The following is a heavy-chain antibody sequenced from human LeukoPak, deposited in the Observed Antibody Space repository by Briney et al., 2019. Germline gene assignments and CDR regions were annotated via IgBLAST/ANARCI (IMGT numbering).Heavy chain of an antibody. V-gene: IGHV1-24*01. CDR3: ATDRYSSSSFDY. CDR1: GGTFNNYA. CDR2: FDPEDGET. Sequence: ASVKVSCKASGGTFNNYAFSWVRPAPGQGLEWMGGFDPEDGETIYAQKFQGRVTMTEDTSTDTAYMELSSLRSEDTAVYYCATDRYSSSSFDYWGQGTLVTVSS. D-gene: IGHD6-6*01. J-gene: IGHJ4*02.